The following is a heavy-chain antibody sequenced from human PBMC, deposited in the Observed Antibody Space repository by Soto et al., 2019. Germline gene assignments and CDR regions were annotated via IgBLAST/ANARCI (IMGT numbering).Heavy chain of an antibody. V-gene: IGHV3-53*01. Sequence: PGGSLRLSCVASGLTVSHSYKPWVRQAPEMRLKWVSILYTEGTTSYADSVKGRFTISRDSSKNTLFLQMDSLRAEATAVYYCLRPRPSGEHSGMDVWGQGTTVTVSS. D-gene: IGHD3-16*01. CDR1: GLTVSHSY. CDR3: LRPRPSGEHSGMDV. CDR2: LYTEGTT. J-gene: IGHJ6*02.